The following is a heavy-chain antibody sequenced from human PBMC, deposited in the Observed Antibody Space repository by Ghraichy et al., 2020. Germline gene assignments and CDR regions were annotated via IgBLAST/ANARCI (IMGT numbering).Heavy chain of an antibody. D-gene: IGHD3-3*01. CDR1: GGSISSSSYY. V-gene: IGHV4-39*01. CDR3: AGGKQGNYDFWSGYPIKEDDAFDI. CDR2: IYYSGST. J-gene: IGHJ3*02. Sequence: SETLSLTCTVSGGSISSSSYYWGWIRQPPGKGLEWIGSIYYSGSTYYNPSLKSRVTISVDTSKNQFSLKLSSVTAADTAVYYCAGGKQGNYDFWSGYPIKEDDAFDIWGQGTMVTVSS.